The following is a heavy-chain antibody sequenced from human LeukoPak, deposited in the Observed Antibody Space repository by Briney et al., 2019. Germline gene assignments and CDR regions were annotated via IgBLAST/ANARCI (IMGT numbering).Heavy chain of an antibody. CDR1: GFTSSSYG. D-gene: IGHD2-15*01. CDR3: ARGYCSGGSCDYFDY. V-gene: IGHV3-33*01. CDR2: IWYDGSNK. Sequence: PGRSLRLSCAASGFTSSSYGMHWVRQAPGKGLEWVAVIWYDGSNKYYADSVKGRFTISRDNSKNTLYLQMNSLRAEDTAVYYCARGYCSGGSCDYFDYWGQGTLVTVSS. J-gene: IGHJ4*02.